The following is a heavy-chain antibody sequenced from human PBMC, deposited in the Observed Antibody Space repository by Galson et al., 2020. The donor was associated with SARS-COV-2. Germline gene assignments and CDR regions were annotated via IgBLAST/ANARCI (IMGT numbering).Heavy chain of an antibody. Sequence: KVSCQGSGYRFSGYWITWVRHKPGRGLEWMGRTDPTTFDTNYSPSFEGHVTISADRSIGTSFLHWSRLQASDSAIYYCVRHTYTSTGTEYFQHWGQGTLVTVSS. CDR2: TDPTTFDT. D-gene: IGHD1-26*01. CDR1: GYRFSGYW. V-gene: IGHV5-10-1*01. J-gene: IGHJ1*01. CDR3: VRHTYTSTGTEYFQH.